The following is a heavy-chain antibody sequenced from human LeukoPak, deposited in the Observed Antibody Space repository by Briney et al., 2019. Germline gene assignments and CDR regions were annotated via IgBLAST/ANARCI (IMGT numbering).Heavy chain of an antibody. V-gene: IGHV1-2*06. J-gene: IGHJ6*03. CDR1: GYTFTSHG. CDR3: ARSARHCNNGVCFTDYYIDL. Sequence: ASVKVSCKASGYTFTSHGISWVRQAPGQGLEWMGRINPNSGDPNYPQKFQGRVTMTRDTSISTAYMEMSSLTSDDTAVYYCARSARHCNNGVCFTDYYIDLWGKGTTVIVSS. CDR2: INPNSGDP. D-gene: IGHD2-8*01.